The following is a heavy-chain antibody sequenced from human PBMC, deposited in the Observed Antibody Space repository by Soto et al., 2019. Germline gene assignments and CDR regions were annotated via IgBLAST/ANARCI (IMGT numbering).Heavy chain of an antibody. V-gene: IGHV3-30*18. Sequence: PTRCRRVSCASSGFLLSNYDMDGVRPAPGKGLEWLAVISNDGSNKYYADSAKGRFTISRDNSKNTLYLQMNSLRAEDTAVYYCAKEIAVADQFDYWGQGALVNVSS. CDR3: AKEIAVADQFDY. J-gene: IGHJ4*02. D-gene: IGHD6-19*01. CDR1: GFLLSNYD. CDR2: ISNDGSNK.